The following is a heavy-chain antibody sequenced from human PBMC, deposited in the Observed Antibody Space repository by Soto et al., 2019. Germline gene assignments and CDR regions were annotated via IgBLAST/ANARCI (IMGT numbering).Heavy chain of an antibody. CDR2: INHSGST. J-gene: IGHJ4*02. V-gene: IGHV4-34*01. Sequence: QVQLQQWGAGLLKPSETLSLTCAVYGGSFSGYYWSWIRQPPGKGLEWIGEINHSGSTNYNPSLKSRVTISVDTSKNQFSLKLSSVTAADTAVYYCARPRYDFWSGYYQYYFDYWGQGTLVTASS. CDR3: ARPRYDFWSGYYQYYFDY. CDR1: GGSFSGYY. D-gene: IGHD3-3*01.